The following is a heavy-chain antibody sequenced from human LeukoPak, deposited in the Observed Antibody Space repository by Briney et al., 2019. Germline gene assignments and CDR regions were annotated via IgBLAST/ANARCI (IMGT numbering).Heavy chain of an antibody. J-gene: IGHJ4*02. D-gene: IGHD2-21*01. CDR1: GFIFSDYA. CDR2: VSYDGRNE. V-gene: IGHV3-30*04. Sequence: GGSLRLSCAASGFIFSDYAMHWVRQAPGKGLEWVALVSYDGRNENYADSVKGRFTISRDTSKSTLYLQMNSLRGEDTAVYYCARDDNVAGVDYWGQGTLVTVSS. CDR3: ARDDNVAGVDY.